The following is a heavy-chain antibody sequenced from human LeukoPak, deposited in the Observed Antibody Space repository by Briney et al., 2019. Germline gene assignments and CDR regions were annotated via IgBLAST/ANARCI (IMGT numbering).Heavy chain of an antibody. Sequence: ASVKVSCKASGGTFSSYAISWVRQAPGQGLEWMGGIIPIFGTANYAQKFQGRVTITADKSTSTAYMELSSLRSEDTAVYYCARAGDIVVVPAAMVLENWYFDLWGRGTLVTVSS. D-gene: IGHD2-2*01. CDR1: GGTFSSYA. CDR2: IIPIFGTA. CDR3: ARAGDIVVVPAAMVLENWYFDL. V-gene: IGHV1-69*06. J-gene: IGHJ2*01.